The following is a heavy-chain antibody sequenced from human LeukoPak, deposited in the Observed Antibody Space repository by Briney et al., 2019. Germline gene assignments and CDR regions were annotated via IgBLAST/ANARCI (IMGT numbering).Heavy chain of an antibody. CDR1: GFIVSSNY. CDR3: ARGHYYDSSGYYYYLDY. CDR2: IYSGGST. V-gene: IGHV3-53*01. D-gene: IGHD3-22*01. J-gene: IGHJ4*02. Sequence: GGSLRLSCAASGFIVSSNYMSWVRQAPGKGLEWVSVIYSGGSTYYADSVKGRFTISRDDFQNTLYLQMNSLRAEDTAVYYCARGHYYDSSGYYYYLDYWGQGTLVTVSS.